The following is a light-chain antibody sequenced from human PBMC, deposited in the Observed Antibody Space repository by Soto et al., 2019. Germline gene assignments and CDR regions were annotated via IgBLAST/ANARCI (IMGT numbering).Light chain of an antibody. J-gene: IGLJ3*02. CDR1: SGSIANNY. CDR3: QSYDRNNPAV. V-gene: IGLV6-57*04. Sequence: NFMLTQPHSVSESPGKTVTISCTRSSGSIANNYVQWYQQRPGSAPTTVIYENNQRPSGGPGRFSGSIDSSSNSASLTISGLKTEDEAEYFCQSYDRNNPAVFGGGTKVTVL. CDR2: ENN.